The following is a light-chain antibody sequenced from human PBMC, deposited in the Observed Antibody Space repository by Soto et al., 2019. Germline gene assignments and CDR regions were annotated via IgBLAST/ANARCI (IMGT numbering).Light chain of an antibody. CDR1: QSISSN. Sequence: EITLAPSPESLSVCPAERSTLYWRASQSISSNLAWYQQRPGQAPRLLIYGASTRATGVPVRFRGGGSGTEFTLTISGLQSEDFAVYCCQQYDKWPPTFGGGTKVDIK. V-gene: IGKV3-15*01. J-gene: IGKJ4*01. CDR2: GAS. CDR3: QQYDKWPPT.